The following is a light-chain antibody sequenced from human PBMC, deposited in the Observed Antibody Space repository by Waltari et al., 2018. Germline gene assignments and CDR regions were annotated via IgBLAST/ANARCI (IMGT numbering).Light chain of an antibody. CDR3: QQYGSSVPFT. J-gene: IGKJ3*01. CDR2: GAS. Sequence: ELVLTQSPGTLSLSPGERATLSCRASQSVSSIYLAWYQQKPGQAPRLLFYGASSRATGIPDRFSGSGSGTDFTLTISRLEVEDVAVYYCQQYGSSVPFTFGPGTKVDIK. V-gene: IGKV3-20*01. CDR1: QSVSSIY.